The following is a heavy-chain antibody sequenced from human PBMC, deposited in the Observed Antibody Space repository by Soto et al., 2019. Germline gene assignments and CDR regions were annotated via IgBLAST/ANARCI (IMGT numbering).Heavy chain of an antibody. V-gene: IGHV4-59*08. J-gene: IGHJ4*02. CDR3: ARRWGDYFDY. CDR2: IYYGGST. Sequence: SETLSLTCTVSGGTISSYDWSWIRQTPGKGLEWIGYIYYGGSTNYNPSLKSRVTISVDTSKNQFSLKLSLKLSSVTAADTAVYYCARRWGDYFDYWGQGTLVTVSS. D-gene: IGHD3-16*01. CDR1: GGTISSYD.